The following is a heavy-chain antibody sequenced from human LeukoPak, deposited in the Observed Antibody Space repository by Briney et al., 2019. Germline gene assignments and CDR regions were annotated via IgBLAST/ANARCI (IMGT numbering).Heavy chain of an antibody. CDR2: INHSGST. J-gene: IGHJ4*02. V-gene: IGHV4-34*01. CDR3: ARGGRXXXGVDY. Sequence: SETLSLTCAVYGGSFSGYYWSWIRQPPGKGLEWIGEINHSGSTNYNPSLKSRVTMSVDTSKNQFSLKLSSVTAADTAVYYCARGGRXXXGVDYWGQGTLVTVSS. CDR1: GGSFSGYY.